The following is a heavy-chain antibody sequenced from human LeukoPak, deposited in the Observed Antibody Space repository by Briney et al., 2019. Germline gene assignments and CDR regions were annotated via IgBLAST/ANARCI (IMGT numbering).Heavy chain of an antibody. CDR1: GFTFSSYW. V-gene: IGHV3-23*01. Sequence: PGGSLRLSCAASGFTFSSYWMSWVRQAPGKGLEWVSAVNGRGISTYYADSVKGRFTISRDNSKNTLYLQLNSLRAEDTAMYFCAKGPLPGGFEYWGQGTLVTVSS. D-gene: IGHD4-23*01. CDR3: AKGPLPGGFEY. J-gene: IGHJ4*02. CDR2: VNGRGIST.